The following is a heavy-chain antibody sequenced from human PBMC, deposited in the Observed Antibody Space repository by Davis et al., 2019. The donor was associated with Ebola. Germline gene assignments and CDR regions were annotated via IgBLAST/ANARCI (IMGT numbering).Heavy chain of an antibody. CDR3: ARGRIRFYYDNDRRAPDVFDF. V-gene: IGHV4-34*01. J-gene: IGHJ3*01. CDR2: ISQSGRT. D-gene: IGHD3-22*01. Sequence: MPGGSLRLSCAVFNGSFSDYYWAWIRQTPGKGLEWIGEISQSGRTNYNPSLKSRVTISLDSSKFQFSLRLRSVTAADTALYYCARGRIRFYYDNDRRAPDVFDFWGQGTMVTVSS. CDR1: NGSFSDYY.